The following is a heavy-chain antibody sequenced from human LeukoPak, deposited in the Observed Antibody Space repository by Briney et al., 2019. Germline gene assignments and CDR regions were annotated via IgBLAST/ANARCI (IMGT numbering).Heavy chain of an antibody. D-gene: IGHD2-2*01. CDR3: ARRPVRGYCSSTSCYRFDP. Sequence: SVKVSCKASGGTFSSYAISWVRQASGQGLEWMGGIIPIFGTANYAQKFQGRVTITTDESTSTAYMELSSLRSEDTAVYYCARRPVRGYCSSTSCYRFDPWGQGTLVTVSS. V-gene: IGHV1-69*05. J-gene: IGHJ5*02. CDR2: IIPIFGTA. CDR1: GGTFSSYA.